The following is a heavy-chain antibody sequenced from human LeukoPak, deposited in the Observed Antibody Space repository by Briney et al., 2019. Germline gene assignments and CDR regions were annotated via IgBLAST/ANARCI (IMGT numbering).Heavy chain of an antibody. CDR2: IRYDGSNK. D-gene: IGHD6-6*01. Sequence: PGGSLRLSCAASGLTFSSYGMHWVRQAPGKGLEWVAFIRYDGSNKYYADSVKGRFTISRDNSKNTLYLQMNSLRAEDTAVYYCAHFSSSLRLLDYWGQGTLVTVSS. J-gene: IGHJ4*02. CDR1: GLTFSSYG. CDR3: AHFSSSLRLLDY. V-gene: IGHV3-30*02.